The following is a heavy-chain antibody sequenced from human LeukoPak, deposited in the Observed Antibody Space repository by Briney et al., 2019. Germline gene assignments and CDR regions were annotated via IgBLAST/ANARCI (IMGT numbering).Heavy chain of an antibody. CDR3: ARRHVEYSSSSDPYYFDY. CDR2: INPNSGGT. J-gene: IGHJ4*02. Sequence: ASVKVSCKASGYTFTGYYMHWVRQAPGQGLEWMGWINPNSGGTNYAQKFQGRVTITRDTSISTAYMELSRLRSDDTAVYYCARRHVEYSSSSDPYYFDYWGQGTLVTVSS. V-gene: IGHV1-2*02. CDR1: GYTFTGYY. D-gene: IGHD6-6*01.